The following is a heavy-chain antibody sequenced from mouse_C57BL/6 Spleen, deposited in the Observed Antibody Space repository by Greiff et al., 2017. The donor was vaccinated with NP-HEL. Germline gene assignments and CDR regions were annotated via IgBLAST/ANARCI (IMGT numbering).Heavy chain of an antibody. J-gene: IGHJ1*03. CDR1: GFTFSDYG. V-gene: IGHV5-15*01. CDR2: ISNLAYSI. Sequence: EVKLMESGGGLVQPGGSLKLSCAASGFTFSDYGMAWVRQAPRKGPEWVAFISNLAYSIYYADTVTGRFTISRENAKNTLYLEMSSLRSEDTAMYYCARVSTGYFDVWGTGTTVTVSS. D-gene: IGHD6-2*01. CDR3: ARVSTGYFDV.